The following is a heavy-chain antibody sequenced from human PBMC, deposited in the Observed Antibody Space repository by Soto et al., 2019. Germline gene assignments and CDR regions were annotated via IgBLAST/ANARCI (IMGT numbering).Heavy chain of an antibody. Sequence: QLQLQESGPGLVKPSETLSLTCTVSGGSISSSSYYWGWIRQPPGKGLEWIGSIYYSGSTYYNPSLKSRVTISVDTSKNQFSLKLSSVTAADTAVSYCARRRYSSGWYAAFDIWGQGTMVTVSS. D-gene: IGHD6-19*01. V-gene: IGHV4-39*01. CDR3: ARRRYSSGWYAAFDI. CDR1: GGSISSSSYY. CDR2: IYYSGST. J-gene: IGHJ3*02.